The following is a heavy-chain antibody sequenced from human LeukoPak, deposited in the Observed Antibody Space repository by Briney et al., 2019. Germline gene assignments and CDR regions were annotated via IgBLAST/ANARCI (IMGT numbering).Heavy chain of an antibody. V-gene: IGHV4-34*01. CDR3: ALELVVPAALERLNAFDI. CDR1: GGSFSGFR. Sequence: SETLSLTCAVSGGSFSGFRWHWIRQPPGKGPEWIGEINHSGGTTYNPSLKSRVTISVDTSKIQFSLNLTSVTAADTAVYYCALELVVPAALERLNAFDIWGHGAMVTVSS. J-gene: IGHJ3*02. D-gene: IGHD2-2*01. CDR2: INHSGGT.